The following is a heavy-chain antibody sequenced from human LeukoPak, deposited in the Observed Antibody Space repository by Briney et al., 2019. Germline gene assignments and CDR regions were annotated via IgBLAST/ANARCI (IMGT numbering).Heavy chain of an antibody. D-gene: IGHD5-24*01. V-gene: IGHV3-30*04. CDR3: AKDTIFDY. CDR2: IRYDGINK. Sequence: GRSLRLSCAASGFTFSSYAMHWVRQAPGKGLEWVAFIRYDGINKHYADSVKGRFTISRDTSKNTLYLQMNSLRPEDTAVYYCAKDTIFDYWGQGTQVTVSS. J-gene: IGHJ4*02. CDR1: GFTFSSYA.